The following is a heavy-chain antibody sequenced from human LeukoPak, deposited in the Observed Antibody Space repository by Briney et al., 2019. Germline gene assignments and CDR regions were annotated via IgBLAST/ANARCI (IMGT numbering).Heavy chain of an antibody. CDR2: INPNSGGT. CDR1: GYTFTGNY. D-gene: IGHD4-17*01. V-gene: IGHV1-2*02. Sequence: GASVKVSCKASGYTFTGNYMHWVRQAPGQGLEWMGWINPNSGGTNYAQKFQGRVTMTRDTSISIAYMDLSRLRSDDTAVYYCASVRSDYGDPYDAFDIWGLGTMVTVSS. J-gene: IGHJ3*02. CDR3: ASVRSDYGDPYDAFDI.